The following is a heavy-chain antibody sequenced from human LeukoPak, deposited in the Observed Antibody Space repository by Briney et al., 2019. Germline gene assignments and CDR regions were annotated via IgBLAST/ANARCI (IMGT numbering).Heavy chain of an antibody. Sequence: GGSLRLSCAASEFTFSNYNMNWVRQAPGKGLEWVSYISSSSSSIYYADSVKGRFTISRDNSKNTLYLQMNSLRAEDTAVYYCAREYYDFWSGLSPHYFDYWGQGTLVTVSS. J-gene: IGHJ4*02. D-gene: IGHD3-3*01. CDR2: ISSSSSSI. CDR3: AREYYDFWSGLSPHYFDY. CDR1: EFTFSNYN. V-gene: IGHV3-48*01.